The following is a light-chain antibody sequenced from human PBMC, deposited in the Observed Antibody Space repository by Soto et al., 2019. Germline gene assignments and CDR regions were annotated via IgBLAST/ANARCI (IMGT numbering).Light chain of an antibody. CDR3: QQYTTYYS. V-gene: IGKV1-5*03. CDR1: QSIETW. CDR2: KAS. J-gene: IGKJ2*03. Sequence: DIQMTQSPSSLSASVGDRVTITCRASQSIETWLAWYQQKPGKAPKLLIYKASTLQSGVPSRFSGSGSGADFTLTISSLQPDDFGTYYCQQYTTYYSFGQGTKVDI.